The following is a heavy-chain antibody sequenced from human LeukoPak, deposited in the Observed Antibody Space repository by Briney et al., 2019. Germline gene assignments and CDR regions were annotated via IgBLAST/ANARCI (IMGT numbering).Heavy chain of an antibody. CDR3: ARGRAGNYYNHNDY. D-gene: IGHD3-10*01. J-gene: IGHJ4*01. CDR2: ISGDGSIT. V-gene: IGHV3-74*01. Sequence: GGSLRLPCAASGFTISGYWMHWVRQAPGKGLVWVSRISGDGSITAYADSVKGRFTIPRDNAKNTLYLQMNSLRAEDTAVYYCARGRAGNYYNHNDYWGQGTLVTVSS. CDR1: GFTISGYW.